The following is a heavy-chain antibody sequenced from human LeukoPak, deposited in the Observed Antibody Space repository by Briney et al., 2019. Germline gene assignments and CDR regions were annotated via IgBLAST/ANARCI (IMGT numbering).Heavy chain of an antibody. CDR3: ATNGWYCLDH. Sequence: SETLSLTCTVSGGSISSDNWWSWVRQPPGKGLEWIGEIYHSGSTNYNPSLQSRVTISVDKSNNHFSLRLTSVTAADTAVYYCATNGWYCLDHWGQGALVTVSS. D-gene: IGHD6-19*01. J-gene: IGHJ1*01. CDR2: IYHSGST. CDR1: GGSISSDNW. V-gene: IGHV4-4*02.